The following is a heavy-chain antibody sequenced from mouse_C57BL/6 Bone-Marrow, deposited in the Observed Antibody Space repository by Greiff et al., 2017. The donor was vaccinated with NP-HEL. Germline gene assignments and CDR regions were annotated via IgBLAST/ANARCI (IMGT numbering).Heavy chain of an antibody. J-gene: IGHJ3*01. CDR3: ARLLRSFAY. CDR2: IYPSDSET. Sequence: QVQLQQPGAELVRPGSSVKLSCKASGYTSTSYWMDWVKQRPGQGLEWIGNIYPSDSETHYNQKFKDKATLTVDKSSSTAYMQLSSLTSEDSAVYYCARLLRSFAYWGQGTLVTVSA. V-gene: IGHV1-61*01. D-gene: IGHD1-1*01. CDR1: GYTSTSYW.